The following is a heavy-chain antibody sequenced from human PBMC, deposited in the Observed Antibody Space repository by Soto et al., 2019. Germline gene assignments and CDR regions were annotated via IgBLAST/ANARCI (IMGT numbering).Heavy chain of an antibody. J-gene: IGHJ5*02. V-gene: IGHV1-2*02. CDR3: ARDGDSYAFGTAKGWFDP. CDR2: INPNSGGT. CDR1: GYTFTAYY. Sequence: ASVKVSCKASGYTFTAYYIHWVRQAPGQGLEWMGWINPNSGGTNYAQNFLGSVTMTRDTSISTAYMELSRLTSDDTAVYYCARDGDSYAFGTAKGWFDPWGQGTLVTVSS. D-gene: IGHD5-18*01.